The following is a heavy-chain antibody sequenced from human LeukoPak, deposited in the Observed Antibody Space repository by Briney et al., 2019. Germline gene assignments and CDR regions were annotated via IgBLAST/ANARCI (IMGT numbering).Heavy chain of an antibody. CDR2: IIPILGIA. Sequence: SVKVSCKASGYTFTSYGISWVRQAPGQGLEWMGRIIPILGIANYAQKFQGRVTITADKSTSTAYMELSSLRSEDTAVYYCARANIAARQGDYWGQGTLVTVSS. CDR1: GYTFTSYG. J-gene: IGHJ4*02. V-gene: IGHV1-69*04. D-gene: IGHD6-6*01. CDR3: ARANIAARQGDY.